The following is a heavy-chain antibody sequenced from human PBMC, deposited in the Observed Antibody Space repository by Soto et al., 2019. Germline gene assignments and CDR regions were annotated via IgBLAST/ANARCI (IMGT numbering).Heavy chain of an antibody. CDR3: ARSRFVVGVTEDYYGMDV. CDR2: VIPVLKTA. D-gene: IGHD2-15*01. J-gene: IGHJ6*02. CDR1: GGTFSNSP. V-gene: IGHV1-69*11. Sequence: QVQVVQSGAEVKKPGSSVKVSCKSSGGTFSNSPISWVRQAPGQGLEWVGGVIPVLKTANYAQKFQGRVTITADESTNTAYMGLTSLRSGDTAVYYCARSRFVVGVTEDYYGMDVWGQGTTVTVSS.